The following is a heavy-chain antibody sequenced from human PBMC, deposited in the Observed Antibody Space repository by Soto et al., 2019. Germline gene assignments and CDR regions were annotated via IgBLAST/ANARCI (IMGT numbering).Heavy chain of an antibody. CDR2: IIPIFGTA. V-gene: IGHV1-69*12. CDR3: ARVADPGGDSDSYGMDV. J-gene: IGHJ6*02. D-gene: IGHD2-21*02. CDR1: GGTFSSYA. Sequence: QVQLVQSGAEVKKPGSSVKVSCKASGGTFSSYAISWVRQAPGQGLEWMGGIIPIFGTANYAQEFQGRVQITADESTSTGDMERRSLRSEDTAVYSCARVADPGGDSDSYGMDVWGQGTTVTVSS.